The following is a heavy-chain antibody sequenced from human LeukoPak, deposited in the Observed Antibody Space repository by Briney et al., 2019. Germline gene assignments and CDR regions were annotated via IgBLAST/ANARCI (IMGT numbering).Heavy chain of an antibody. CDR3: ARQMSAKGYCSSTSCYDWFDP. CDR1: GYTFTSYG. D-gene: IGHD2-2*01. J-gene: IGHJ5*02. Sequence: ASVKVSCKASGYTFTSYGISWVRQAPGQGLERMGWISAYNGNTNYAQKLQGRVTMTTDTSTSTAYMELRSLRSDDTAVYYCARQMSAKGYCSSTSCYDWFDPWGQGTVVTVSS. V-gene: IGHV1-18*01. CDR2: ISAYNGNT.